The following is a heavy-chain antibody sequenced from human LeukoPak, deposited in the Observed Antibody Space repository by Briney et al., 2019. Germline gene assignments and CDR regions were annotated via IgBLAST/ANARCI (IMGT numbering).Heavy chain of an antibody. CDR3: ASPYSSGWTDPFDY. J-gene: IGHJ4*02. Sequence: SETLSLTCTVSGGSMSSNPYYWGWIRQPPGKGLEWIGSIHYSGSTYYNPSLKSRVTISVDTSKNQFSLNLSSVTAADTAVYYCASPYSSGWTDPFDYWGQGTLVTVSS. D-gene: IGHD6-25*01. CDR1: GGSMSSNPYY. V-gene: IGHV4-39*07. CDR2: IHYSGST.